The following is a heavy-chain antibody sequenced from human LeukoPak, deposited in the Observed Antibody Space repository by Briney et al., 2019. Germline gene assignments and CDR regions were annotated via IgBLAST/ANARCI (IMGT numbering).Heavy chain of an antibody. Sequence: PGGSLRLSCAASGFTFSNFAMSWVRQAPGKGLEWVSAISGSDSSTFYADSVKGRFTISRDNSKNTLYLQMNSLRAEDTAVYYCAKDWERGDYYYYMDVWGKGTTVTVSS. D-gene: IGHD1-26*01. V-gene: IGHV3-23*01. J-gene: IGHJ6*03. CDR2: ISGSDSST. CDR3: AKDWERGDYYYYMDV. CDR1: GFTFSNFA.